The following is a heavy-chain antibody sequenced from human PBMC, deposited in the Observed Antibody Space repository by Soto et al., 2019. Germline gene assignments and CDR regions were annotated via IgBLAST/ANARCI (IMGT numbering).Heavy chain of an antibody. CDR3: AITRRYTIMDVPGPGFEN. CDR2: ISHDSRDK. CDR1: GLSFRNFG. Sequence: GGSLRLSCAASGLSFRNFGIHWVRQAPGKGLQWLAVISHDSRDKRFADSVQGRIDISRDNSKNTLYLEMSSLRPEDTALYYCAITRRYTIMDVPGPGFENWGRGTLVTVSS. J-gene: IGHJ4*02. V-gene: IGHV3-30*03. D-gene: IGHD6-19*01.